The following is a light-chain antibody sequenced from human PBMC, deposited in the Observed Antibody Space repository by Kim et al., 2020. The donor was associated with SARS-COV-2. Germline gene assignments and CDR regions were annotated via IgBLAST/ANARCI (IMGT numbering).Light chain of an antibody. Sequence: EIVLTQSPGTLSLFPGERVTLSCRASQSVSSSYLAWYQQKPGQAPRLLIYGASSRATGIPDRFSGSGSGTDFTLTISRLEPEDFAVYYCQQHGTSPPLTFGGGTKLEI. CDR3: QQHGTSPPLT. V-gene: IGKV3-20*01. J-gene: IGKJ4*01. CDR2: GAS. CDR1: QSVSSSY.